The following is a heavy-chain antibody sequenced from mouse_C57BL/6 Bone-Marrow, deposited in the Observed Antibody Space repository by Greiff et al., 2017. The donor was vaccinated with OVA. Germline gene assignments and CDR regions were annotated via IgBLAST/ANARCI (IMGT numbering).Heavy chain of an antibody. V-gene: IGHV1-22*01. Sequence: VQLKQSGPELVKPGASVKMSCKASGYTFTDYNMHWVKQSHGKSLEWIGYINPNNGGTSYNQKFKGKATLTGNKSSSTAYMELRSLTSEDSAVYDCASNWDSWFAYWGQGTLVTVSA. J-gene: IGHJ3*01. CDR3: ASNWDSWFAY. CDR2: INPNNGGT. CDR1: GYTFTDYN. D-gene: IGHD4-1*01.